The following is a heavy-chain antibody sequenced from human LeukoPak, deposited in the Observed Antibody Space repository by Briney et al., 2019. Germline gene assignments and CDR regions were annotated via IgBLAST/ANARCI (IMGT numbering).Heavy chain of an antibody. V-gene: IGHV3-11*04. CDR2: ISSSGSTI. J-gene: IGHJ1*01. D-gene: IGHD3-22*01. Sequence: PGVSLRLSCAASGFTFSDYYMSWIRQAPGKGLEWVSYISSSGSTIYYADSVKGRFTISRDNAKNSLYLQMNSLRAEDTAVYYCATYSSLNRREFQYWGQGTLLTVSS. CDR3: ATYSSLNRREFQY. CDR1: GFTFSDYY.